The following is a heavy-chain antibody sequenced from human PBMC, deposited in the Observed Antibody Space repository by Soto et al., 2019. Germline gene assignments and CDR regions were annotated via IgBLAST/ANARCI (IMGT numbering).Heavy chain of an antibody. J-gene: IGHJ4*02. CDR3: ARHVEYYYDSSGSRRLTLFAY. D-gene: IGHD3-22*01. Sequence: GESLKISCKGSGYSFTSYWIGWVRQMPGKGLEWMGIIYPGDSDTRYSPSFQGQVTISADKSISTAYLQWSSLKASDTAMYYCARHVEYYYDSSGSRRLTLFAYWGQGSLVTVSS. CDR1: GYSFTSYW. V-gene: IGHV5-51*01. CDR2: IYPGDSDT.